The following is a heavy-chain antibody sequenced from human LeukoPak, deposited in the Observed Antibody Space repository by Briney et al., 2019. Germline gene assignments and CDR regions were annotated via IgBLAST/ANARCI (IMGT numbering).Heavy chain of an antibody. Sequence: PSETLSLTCTVSGGSISSSSYYWGWIRQPPGKGLEWIGYIYYSGSTNYNPSLKSRVTISVDTSKNQFSLKLSSVTAAHTAVYYCARVHIGGATLDYWGQGTLVTVSS. CDR1: GGSISSSSYY. CDR3: ARVHIGGATLDY. V-gene: IGHV4-61*05. CDR2: IYYSGST. J-gene: IGHJ4*02. D-gene: IGHD1-26*01.